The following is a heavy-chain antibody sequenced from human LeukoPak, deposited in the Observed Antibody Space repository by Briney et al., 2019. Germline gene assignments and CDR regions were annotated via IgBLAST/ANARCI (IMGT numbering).Heavy chain of an antibody. V-gene: IGHV3-30*18. CDR3: AKGPLRGTAAAIDY. CDR1: GFTFNNYG. CDR2: ISYDGRNI. Sequence: GKSLRLSCAASGFTFNNYGMHWARQAPGKGLEWVAVISYDGRNIHYPDSVKGRFTISRDISTDTLWLQMDSLRTEDTAVYYCAKGPLRGTAAAIDYWGQGTLVTVSS. D-gene: IGHD2-2*01. J-gene: IGHJ4*02.